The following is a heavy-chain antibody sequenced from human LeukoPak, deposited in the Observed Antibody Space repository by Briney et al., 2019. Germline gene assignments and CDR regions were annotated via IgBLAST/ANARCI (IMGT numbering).Heavy chain of an antibody. V-gene: IGHV3-30*18. CDR3: AKGPLRGTAAAIDY. CDR1: GFTFNNYG. CDR2: ISYDGRNI. Sequence: GKSLRLSCAASGFTFNNYGMHWARQAPGKGLEWVAVISYDGRNIHYPDSVKGRFTISRDISTDTLWLQMDSLRTEDTAVYYCAKGPLRGTAAAIDYWGQGTLVTVSS. D-gene: IGHD2-2*01. J-gene: IGHJ4*02.